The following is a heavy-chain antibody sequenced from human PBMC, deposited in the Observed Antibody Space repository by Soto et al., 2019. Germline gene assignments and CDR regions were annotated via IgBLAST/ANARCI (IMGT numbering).Heavy chain of an antibody. D-gene: IGHD7-27*01. J-gene: IGHJ4*02. CDR1: GFTFNGAW. V-gene: IGHV3-15*07. Sequence: EVQLVESGGGLVKPGGSLRRSCAASGFTFNGAWMKWVRQAPGKGLEWVGRVKSKVNGGTIDYAAHVEGRFSISRDDSKNMLYLQMNSLNTWDTAVYYCSADLPNWGAYAFEYWGQGTLVTVSS. CDR2: VKSKVNGGTI. CDR3: SADLPNWGAYAFEY.